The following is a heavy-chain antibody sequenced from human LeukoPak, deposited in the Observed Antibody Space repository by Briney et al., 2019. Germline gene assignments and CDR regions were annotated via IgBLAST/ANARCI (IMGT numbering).Heavy chain of an antibody. CDR1: GYTFTSYD. CDR3: ARGRDIAARPYYFDY. Sequence: GASVKVSCKASGYTFTSYDINWVRQATGQGLEWMGWMNPNSGNTGYAQKFQGRVTITRNTSISTAYMELSSLRSEDTAVYYCARGRDIAARPYYFDYWGQGTLVTVSS. D-gene: IGHD6-6*01. CDR2: MNPNSGNT. V-gene: IGHV1-8*03. J-gene: IGHJ4*02.